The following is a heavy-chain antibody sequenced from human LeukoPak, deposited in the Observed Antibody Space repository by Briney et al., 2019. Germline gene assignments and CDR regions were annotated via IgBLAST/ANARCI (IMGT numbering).Heavy chain of an antibody. V-gene: IGHV4-4*02. CDR2: IYHSGST. CDR3: ARWLGGQYYFENNGPSDN. CDR1: GGSIISTNW. Sequence: SGTLSLTCAVSGGSIISTNWWSWVRQPPGKGLEWIGEIYHSGSTTYNPSLKSRVGMSVDKSKNEFSLKLSSVTAADTAVYYCARWLGGQYYFENNGPSDNWGQGTLVTVSS. D-gene: IGHD3-22*01. J-gene: IGHJ4*02.